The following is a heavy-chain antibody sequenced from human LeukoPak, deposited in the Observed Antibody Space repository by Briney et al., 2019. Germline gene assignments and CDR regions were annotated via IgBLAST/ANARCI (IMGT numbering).Heavy chain of an antibody. CDR2: INPSGGST. J-gene: IGHJ4*02. V-gene: IGHV1-46*01. D-gene: IGHD2-2*01. CDR1: GYTFTSYY. Sequence: ASVKVSCKASGYTFTSYYMHWVRQAPGQGLEWMGIINPSGGSTSYAQKFQGRVTMTRDTSISTAYMELSRLRSDDTAVYYCARLGVVPADYWGQGTLVTVSS. CDR3: ARLGVVPADY.